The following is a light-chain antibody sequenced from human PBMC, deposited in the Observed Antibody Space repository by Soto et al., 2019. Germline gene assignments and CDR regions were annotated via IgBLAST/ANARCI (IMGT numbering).Light chain of an antibody. CDR2: RAS. CDR1: QSVSSTY. J-gene: IGKJ3*01. Sequence: EIVLTQSPDTLSLFPGERATLSCRASQSVSSTYLAWYQQKLGQAPRLLIYRASRRAPGIPDRFSGSGSWTDFTLTISRLEPEDFAVYYCHQFGSSPLDTFGPGTKVEIK. V-gene: IGKV3-20*01. CDR3: HQFGSSPLDT.